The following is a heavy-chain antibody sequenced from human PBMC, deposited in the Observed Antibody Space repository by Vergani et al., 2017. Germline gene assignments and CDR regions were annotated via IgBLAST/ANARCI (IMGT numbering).Heavy chain of an antibody. CDR1: GGTFSSYA. V-gene: IGHV1-69*01. D-gene: IGHD3-9*01. Sequence: QVQLVQSGAEVKKPGSSVKVSCKASGGTFSSYAISWVRQAPGQGLEWMGGIIPIFGTANYAQKFQGRVTLTADESTSTAYMELSSLRSEDTAVYYCARGPTYDILTGYYYYYYMDVWGKGTTVTVSS. J-gene: IGHJ6*03. CDR2: IIPIFGTA. CDR3: ARGPTYDILTGYYYYYYMDV.